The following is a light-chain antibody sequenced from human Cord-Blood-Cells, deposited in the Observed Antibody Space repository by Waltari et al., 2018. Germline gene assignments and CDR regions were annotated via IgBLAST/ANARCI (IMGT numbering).Light chain of an antibody. CDR3: CSYAGSYTFG. J-gene: IGLJ1*01. CDR2: DVS. V-gene: IGLV2-11*01. CDR1: SSDVGGYNY. Sequence: QSALTQPRSVSGSPGQSVTISCTGTSSDVGGYNYVSWYQQHPGKAPKLMIYDVSKRPSGVPGRFSGSKSGNTASLTISGLQAEDEADYYCCSYAGSYTFGFGTGTKVTVL.